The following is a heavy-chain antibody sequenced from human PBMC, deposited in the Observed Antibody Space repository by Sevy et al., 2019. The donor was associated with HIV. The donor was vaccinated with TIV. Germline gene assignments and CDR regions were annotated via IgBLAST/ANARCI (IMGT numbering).Heavy chain of an antibody. CDR1: GFTFSNYA. CDR2: ISTSSSST. Sequence: GGSLRLSCAASGFTFSNYAMGWVRQAPGKGPEWVSTISTSSSSTYYADSVKGRFTISRENSKNTLSLQMNSLIADDTAVYNCATDPDNVHYYDNSGSLFDNWGQGTLVTVSS. D-gene: IGHD3-22*01. CDR3: ATDPDNVHYYDNSGSLFDN. J-gene: IGHJ4*02. V-gene: IGHV3-23*01.